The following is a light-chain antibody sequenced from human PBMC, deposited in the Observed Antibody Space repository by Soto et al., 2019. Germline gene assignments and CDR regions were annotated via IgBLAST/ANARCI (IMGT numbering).Light chain of an antibody. J-gene: IGKJ4*01. V-gene: IGKV1-39*01. CDR1: QSISSN. CDR2: AAS. Sequence: DIQMTQSPSSLSASVGDRVTITCRASQSISSNLKWYQQKPGKAPKLLIYAASTLQSGVPPRFSGSGSGTDFTLTISSVQPEDCVTYYYQQRYSTPRTFGGGTKVEIK. CDR3: QQRYSTPRT.